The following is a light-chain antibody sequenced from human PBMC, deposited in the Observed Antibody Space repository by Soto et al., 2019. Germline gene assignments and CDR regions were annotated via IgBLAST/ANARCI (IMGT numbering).Light chain of an antibody. CDR1: QSVSSSY. CDR3: QQYGNSPPYT. CDR2: GAS. Sequence: EIVLTQSPGTLSLSPGERATLSCRASQSVSSSYLAWYQQKPGQAPRLLIYGASGRATGIPDRFSGSGSGTDFALTISRLEPEDFAVYYCQQYGNSPPYTFGQGTKLEI. J-gene: IGKJ2*01. V-gene: IGKV3-20*01.